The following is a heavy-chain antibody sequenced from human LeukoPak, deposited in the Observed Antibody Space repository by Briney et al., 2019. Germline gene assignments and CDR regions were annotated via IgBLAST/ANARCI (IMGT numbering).Heavy chain of an antibody. CDR2: IYSGGST. J-gene: IGHJ1*01. Sequence: GGSLRLSCAASGFTVSSNYMSWVRQAPGKGLEWVSVIYSGGSTYYADSVKGRFTISRDNSKNTLYLQMNSLRAEDTAVYYCARKNYYDSSGYHGYFRHWGQGTLVTVSS. CDR3: ARKNYYDSSGYHGYFRH. D-gene: IGHD3-22*01. V-gene: IGHV3-66*01. CDR1: GFTVSSNY.